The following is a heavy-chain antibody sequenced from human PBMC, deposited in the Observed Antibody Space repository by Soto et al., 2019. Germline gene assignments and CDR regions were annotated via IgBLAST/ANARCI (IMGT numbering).Heavy chain of an antibody. V-gene: IGHV1-69*13. D-gene: IGHD3-3*01. CDR1: GVTFSSYA. J-gene: IGHJ6*03. CDR3: AKVGVVITYYYYMDV. CDR2: IIPIFGTA. Sequence: GASVKVSCKASGVTFSSYAISWVRQAPGQGLEWMGGIIPIFGTANYAQKFQGRVTITADESTSTAYMELSSLRSEDTAVYYCAKVGVVITYYYYMDVWGKGTTVTVS.